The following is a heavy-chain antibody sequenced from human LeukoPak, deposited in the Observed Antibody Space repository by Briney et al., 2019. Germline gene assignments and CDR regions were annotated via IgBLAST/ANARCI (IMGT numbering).Heavy chain of an antibody. CDR1: GFTFDSYA. D-gene: IGHD4-11*01. CDR3: AKIRAATTFDN. CDR2: ISSRGGNT. J-gene: IGHJ4*02. Sequence: GGSLRLSCAASGFTFDSYAMSWVRQAPGKGLEWVSAISSRGGNTYYSDSVKGRFTISRDNSQNMLYLQMNTLRDEDTAVYYCAKIRAATTFDNWGQGTLVTVSS. V-gene: IGHV3-23*01.